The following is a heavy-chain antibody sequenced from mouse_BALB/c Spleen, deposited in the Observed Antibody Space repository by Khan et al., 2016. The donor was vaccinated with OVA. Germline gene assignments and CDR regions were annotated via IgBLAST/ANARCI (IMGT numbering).Heavy chain of an antibody. V-gene: IGHV1S81*02. Sequence: QVQLQQSGAELVKAGASVKLSCKASGYTFTSYWMHWVKQRLGQGLEWFAETIPTNGRTYYNAKFKSKVTLTVDKSSSTAYMLLSGPTFEDSAVYYCARIKKIVATYFDYWGQGTTLTVSS. D-gene: IGHD1-1*01. CDR1: GYTFTSYW. J-gene: IGHJ2*01. CDR2: TIPTNGRT. CDR3: ARIKKIVATYFDY.